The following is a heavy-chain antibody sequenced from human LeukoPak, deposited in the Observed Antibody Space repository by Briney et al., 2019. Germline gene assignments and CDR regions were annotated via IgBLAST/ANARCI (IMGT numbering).Heavy chain of an antibody. CDR1: RFAFSIYS. D-gene: IGHD6-13*01. CDR3: VREGSSSRGYNWFDP. J-gene: IGHJ5*02. Sequence: PGGSLRLSCAASRFAFSIYSLNWVRQAPGKGLEWGSYISSSSSTIYYADSVKGRFTISRDNAKNSLYLQMNSLRAEDTAVYYCVREGSSSRGYNWFDPWGQGTLVTVSS. V-gene: IGHV3-48*04. CDR2: ISSSSSTI.